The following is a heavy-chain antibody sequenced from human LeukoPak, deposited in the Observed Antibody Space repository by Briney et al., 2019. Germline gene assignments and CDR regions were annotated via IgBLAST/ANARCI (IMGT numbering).Heavy chain of an antibody. J-gene: IGHJ4*02. CDR1: GFTFSSYS. CDR2: ITSSRSYI. D-gene: IGHD3-9*01. Sequence: GGSLRLSCAASGFTFSSYSMNWVRQAPGKELEWVSSITSSRSYIYYADSVKGRFTISRDNAKNSLYLQMNSLRAEDTAVYYCAREALTGYYTAFDYWGQGTLVTVSS. CDR3: AREALTGYYTAFDY. V-gene: IGHV3-21*01.